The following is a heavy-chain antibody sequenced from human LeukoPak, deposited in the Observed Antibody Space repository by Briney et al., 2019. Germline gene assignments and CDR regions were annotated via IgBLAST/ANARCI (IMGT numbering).Heavy chain of an antibody. CDR3: ASATGYCSSTSCYSFDY. CDR2: IYYSGST. Sequence: SETLSLTCTVSGGSISSSSYYWGWIRQPPGKGLEWIGSIYYSGSTYYNPSLKSRVTISVDTSKNQFSLKLSSVTAADTAVYYCASATGYCSSTSCYSFDYWGQGTLVTVSS. J-gene: IGHJ4*02. D-gene: IGHD2-2*03. CDR1: GGSISSSSYY. V-gene: IGHV4-39*01.